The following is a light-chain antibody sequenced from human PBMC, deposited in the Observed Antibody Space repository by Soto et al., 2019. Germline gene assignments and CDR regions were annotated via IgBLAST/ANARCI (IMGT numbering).Light chain of an antibody. Sequence: DIQMTQSPSTLSGSVGDRVTITCRASQPISSWLAWYQQKPGQPPNLLIYSASTLRSGVPSRFSGSRSGTEFTLTISSLQPEDFATYYCLQHNSYPLTFGGGTKVDIK. V-gene: IGKV1-17*01. CDR2: SAS. CDR1: QPISSW. J-gene: IGKJ4*01. CDR3: LQHNSYPLT.